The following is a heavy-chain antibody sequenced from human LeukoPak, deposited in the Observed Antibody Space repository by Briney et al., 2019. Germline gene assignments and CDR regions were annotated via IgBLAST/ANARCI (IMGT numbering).Heavy chain of an antibody. V-gene: IGHV3-30*18. CDR2: ISYDGSNK. CDR1: GFTFSSYG. J-gene: IGHJ4*02. Sequence: GRSLRLSCAASGFTFSSYGMHWVRQAPGKGLEWVAVISYDGSNKYYADSVKGRFTISRGNSKNTLYLQMNSLRAEDTAVYYCAKDHGAVAGPGGFDYWGQGTLVTVSS. D-gene: IGHD6-19*01. CDR3: AKDHGAVAGPGGFDY.